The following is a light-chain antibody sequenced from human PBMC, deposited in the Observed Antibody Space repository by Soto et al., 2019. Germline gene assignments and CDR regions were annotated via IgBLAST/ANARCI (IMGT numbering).Light chain of an antibody. Sequence: TQSPATLSVSLGERATLSCRASQTVSSYLLWYQQKPGQAPRLLISGASSRAADIPDRFSGSGSGTDFTLTINRLEPEDFAVYYCQQYDSSPRTFGQGTKVDIK. J-gene: IGKJ1*01. CDR1: QTVSSY. V-gene: IGKV3-20*01. CDR2: GAS. CDR3: QQYDSSPRT.